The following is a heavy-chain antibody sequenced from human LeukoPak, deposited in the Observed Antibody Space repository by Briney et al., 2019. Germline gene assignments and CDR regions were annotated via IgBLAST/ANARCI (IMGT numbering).Heavy chain of an antibody. D-gene: IGHD3-9*01. CDR1: GYTFPSYG. Sequence: ASVKVSCKASGYTFPSYGFSWVRQAPGQGLEWMGWLNAYNGYTNYAQKLQGRVTMTTDTSTSTVYMELRSLRSDDTAVYYCARAVHHYDILTGYFDYWGQGTLVTVSS. CDR3: ARAVHHYDILTGYFDY. J-gene: IGHJ4*02. V-gene: IGHV1-18*01. CDR2: LNAYNGYT.